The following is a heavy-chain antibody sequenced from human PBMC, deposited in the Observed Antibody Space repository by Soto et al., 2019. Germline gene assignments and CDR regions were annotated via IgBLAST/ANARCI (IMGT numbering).Heavy chain of an antibody. V-gene: IGHV1-18*01. CDR2: ISFYNGNT. D-gene: IGHD6-19*01. J-gene: IGHJ4*02. CDR1: GDTITNYG. Sequence: QVQLVQSGGEVRKPGASVKVSCKASGDTITNYGISWVRQAPGQGLEWMGWISFYNGNTKYAQNLQGRVTLTTDTSTSTAYMELRSLRSDDTAVYYSASATSIAVAGKESWGQGTLVTVSS. CDR3: ASATSIAVAGKES.